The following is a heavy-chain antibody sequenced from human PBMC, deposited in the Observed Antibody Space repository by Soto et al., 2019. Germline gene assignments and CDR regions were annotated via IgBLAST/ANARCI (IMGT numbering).Heavy chain of an antibody. J-gene: IGHJ3*01. CDR2: ILDNGSQQ. V-gene: IGHV3-33*01. CDR3: VRDDDFEPKALEG. Sequence: QMQLVESGGGVVQPGRSLRLSCAASGFTFSNYGMHWVRQAPGKGLEWVSLILDNGSQQFYRDSVRGRFTISRDNSRNTLYLQNNGLRDDDTALYYCVRDDDFEPKALEGWGRGTMVSVSS. D-gene: IGHD3-3*01. CDR1: GFTFSNYG.